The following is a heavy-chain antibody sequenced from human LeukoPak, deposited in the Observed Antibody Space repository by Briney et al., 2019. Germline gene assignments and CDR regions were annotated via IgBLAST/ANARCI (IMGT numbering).Heavy chain of an antibody. CDR1: GLTVSSNY. J-gene: IGHJ4*02. Sequence: PGGSLRLSCAVSGLTVSSNYMSWVRQAPGKGLEWVSVIYSGGSTYCADSVKGRFTISRDNSKNTLYLRMNSLRAEDTAVYYCARGLGYCSTTTCLLPFDYWNQRTLVTVSS. D-gene: IGHD2-2*01. V-gene: IGHV3-53*01. CDR3: ARGLGYCSTTTCLLPFDY. CDR2: IYSGGST.